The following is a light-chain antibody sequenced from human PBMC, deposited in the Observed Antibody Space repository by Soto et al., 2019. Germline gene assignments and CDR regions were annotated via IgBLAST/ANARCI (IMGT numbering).Light chain of an antibody. V-gene: IGLV6-57*03. CDR1: SGSIASNY. Sequence: NFMLTQPHSVSDSPGKTVTISCTRSSGSIASNYVQWYQQRPGSAPTTVIYEDNQRPSGVPDRFSGSIDSSSNSASLTISGLKTEDEADYYCQSYDSSNQRVFGTGTKVTVL. CDR2: EDN. J-gene: IGLJ1*01. CDR3: QSYDSSNQRV.